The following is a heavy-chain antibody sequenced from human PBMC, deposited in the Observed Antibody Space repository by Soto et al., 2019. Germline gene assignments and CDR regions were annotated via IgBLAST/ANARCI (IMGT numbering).Heavy chain of an antibody. Sequence: GASVKVSCKASGYTFTSYAMHWVRQAPGQRLEWMGWINAGNGNTKYSQKFQGRVTITRDTSASTAYMELSSLKSEDTAVYYCARGDIVATFDYYYYMDVWGKGTTVT. V-gene: IGHV1-3*01. CDR3: ARGDIVATFDYYYYMDV. J-gene: IGHJ6*03. CDR1: GYTFTSYA. D-gene: IGHD5-12*01. CDR2: INAGNGNT.